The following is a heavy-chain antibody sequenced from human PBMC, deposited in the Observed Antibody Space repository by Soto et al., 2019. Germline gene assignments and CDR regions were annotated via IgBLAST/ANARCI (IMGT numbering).Heavy chain of an antibody. CDR1: GGSVSSGSYY. D-gene: IGHD3-9*01. J-gene: IGHJ5*02. CDR2: IYYSGST. Sequence: PSETLSLTCTVSGGSVSSGSYYWSWIRQPPGKGLEWIGYIYYSGSTNYNPSLKSRVTISVDTSKNQFSLKLSSVTAADTAVYYCARGPRYYDILTGPTGRFDPWGQGTLVTVSS. CDR3: ARGPRYYDILTGPTGRFDP. V-gene: IGHV4-61*01.